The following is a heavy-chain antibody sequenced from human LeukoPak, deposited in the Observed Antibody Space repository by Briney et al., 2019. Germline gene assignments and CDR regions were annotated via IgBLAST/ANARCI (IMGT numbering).Heavy chain of an antibody. CDR1: GGSISSSSFY. V-gene: IGHV4-39*02. CDR3: ARDPTYGSGTPSTAGRDI. CDR2: IYYSGST. J-gene: IGHJ3*02. Sequence: PSETLSLTCTVSGGSISSSSFYWGWIRQPPGKGLEWIGSIYYSGSTYYNPSLKSRVTISVDTSKNQFSLKLSSVTAADTAVYYCARDPTYGSGTPSTAGRDIWGQGTMVTVSS. D-gene: IGHD3-10*01.